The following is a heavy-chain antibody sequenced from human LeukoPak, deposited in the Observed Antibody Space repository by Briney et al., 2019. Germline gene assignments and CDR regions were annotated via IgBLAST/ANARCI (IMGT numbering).Heavy chain of an antibody. CDR1: GGSISSYY. D-gene: IGHD3-22*01. J-gene: IGHJ4*02. V-gene: IGHV4-59*01. CDR2: IYYSGST. CDR3: ARVHDYYDSSGYYRPEIYYFDY. Sequence: SETLSLTCTVSGGSISSYYWSWIRQPPGKGLEWIGYIYYSGSTNYNPSLKSRVTISVDTSKSQFSLKLSSVTAADTAVYYCARVHDYYDSSGYYRPEIYYFDYWGQGTLVTVSS.